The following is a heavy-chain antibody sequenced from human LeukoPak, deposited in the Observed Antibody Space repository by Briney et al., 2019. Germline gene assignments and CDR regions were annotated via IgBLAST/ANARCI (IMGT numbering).Heavy chain of an antibody. Sequence: GASVKVSYKASGYTFTSYGISWVRQAPGQGLEWMGWISAYNGNTNYAQKLQGRVTMTTDTSTSTAYMELRSLRSDDTAVYYCARDRWKQWLPSNGMDVWGQGTTVTVSS. CDR3: ARDRWKQWLPSNGMDV. CDR1: GYTFTSYG. D-gene: IGHD6-19*01. V-gene: IGHV1-18*01. CDR2: ISAYNGNT. J-gene: IGHJ6*02.